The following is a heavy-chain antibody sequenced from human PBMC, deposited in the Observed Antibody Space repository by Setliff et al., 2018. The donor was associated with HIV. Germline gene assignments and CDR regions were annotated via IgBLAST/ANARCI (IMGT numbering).Heavy chain of an antibody. CDR3: ARERSRGYTDPPRFDY. CDR2: IYTSGST. Sequence: PSETLSLTCTVSGGSISSGSYYWSWIRQPAGKGLEWIGHIYTSGSTNYNPSLKSRVTISVDTSKNQFSLRLTSVTAADTAVYYCARERSRGYTDPPRFDYWGQGTLVTV. J-gene: IGHJ4*02. CDR1: GGSISSGSYY. V-gene: IGHV4-61*09. D-gene: IGHD5-18*01.